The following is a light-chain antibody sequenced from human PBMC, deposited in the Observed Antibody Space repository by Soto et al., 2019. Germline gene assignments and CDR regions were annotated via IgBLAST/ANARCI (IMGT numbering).Light chain of an antibody. CDR1: QSIDSW. CDR2: KAS. J-gene: IGKJ1*01. Sequence: DIQMTQSPSALSASVGDRVTITCRASQSIDSWLAWYQQKPGKAPKLLIYKASTLESGVPSRFSGSGSGTDFTITIGSLQPDDFATYYCQQYNNYPPTFGQGTKVDFK. CDR3: QQYNNYPPT. V-gene: IGKV1-5*03.